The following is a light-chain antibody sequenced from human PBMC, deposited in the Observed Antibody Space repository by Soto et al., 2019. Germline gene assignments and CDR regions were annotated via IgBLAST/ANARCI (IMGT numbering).Light chain of an antibody. CDR2: GAS. Sequence: EIVMTQSPATLSVSPWERATLSCRASQSVSSNLAWYQQRPGQAPRLLIFGASTRATDIPARFSGSGSGSDFTLTISSLQSEDFAVYYCQQYHHWPPYTFGQGTKVDIK. CDR3: QQYHHWPPYT. J-gene: IGKJ2*01. CDR1: QSVSSN. V-gene: IGKV3-15*01.